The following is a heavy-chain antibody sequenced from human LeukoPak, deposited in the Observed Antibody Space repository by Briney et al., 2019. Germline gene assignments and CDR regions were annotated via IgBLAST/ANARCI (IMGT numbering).Heavy chain of an antibody. Sequence: PSQTLSLTCTVSGGSISSGSYYWSWIRQPAGKGLEWIGRIYTSGSTNYNPSLKSRVTISVDTSKNQFSLKLSSVTAADTAVYYCARHVRRMAEYFQHWGQGTLVTVSS. J-gene: IGHJ1*01. CDR3: ARHVRRMAEYFQH. V-gene: IGHV4-61*02. CDR1: GGSISSGSYY. D-gene: IGHD2-8*01. CDR2: IYTSGST.